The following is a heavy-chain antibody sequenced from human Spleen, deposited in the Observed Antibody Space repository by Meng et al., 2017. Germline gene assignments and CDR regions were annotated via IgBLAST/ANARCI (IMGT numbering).Heavy chain of an antibody. J-gene: IGHJ4*02. CDR1: GGYFSDYY. Sequence: QVLLQQCGAGLVKPSETRSLTCVVSGGYFSDYYWSWIRQPPGKGLEWIGEINHSGSTNYNPSLESRATISVDTSQNNLSLKLSSVTAADSAVYYCARGPTTMAHDFDYWGQGTLVTVSS. CDR2: INHSGST. D-gene: IGHD4-11*01. V-gene: IGHV4-34*01. CDR3: ARGPTTMAHDFDY.